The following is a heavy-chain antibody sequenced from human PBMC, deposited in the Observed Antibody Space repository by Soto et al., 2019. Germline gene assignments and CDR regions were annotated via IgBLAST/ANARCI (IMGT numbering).Heavy chain of an antibody. Sequence: SETLSLTCAVYGGSFSGYYWSWIRQPPGKGLEWIGEINHSGSTNYNPSLKSRVTISVDTSKNQFSLKLRSVTAADTAVYYCARLLYCSSTSCYPYPFYYYYYMDVWGKGTTVTVSS. J-gene: IGHJ6*03. CDR3: ARLLYCSSTSCYPYPFYYYYYMDV. D-gene: IGHD2-2*01. V-gene: IGHV4-34*01. CDR2: INHSGST. CDR1: GGSFSGYY.